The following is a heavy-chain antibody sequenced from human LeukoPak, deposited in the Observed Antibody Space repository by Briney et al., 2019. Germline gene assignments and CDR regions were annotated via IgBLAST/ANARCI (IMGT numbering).Heavy chain of an antibody. CDR2: IRYDGSNK. CDR3: ARGEQDYGDYFDY. CDR1: GFTFSSYG. V-gene: IGHV3-30*02. J-gene: IGHJ4*02. Sequence: GGSLRLSCAASGFTFSSYGMHWVRQAPGKGLEWVAFIRYDGSNKYYADSVKGRFTISRDNSKNTLYLQMNSLRAEDTAVYYCARGEQDYGDYFDYWGQGTLVTVSS. D-gene: IGHD4-17*01.